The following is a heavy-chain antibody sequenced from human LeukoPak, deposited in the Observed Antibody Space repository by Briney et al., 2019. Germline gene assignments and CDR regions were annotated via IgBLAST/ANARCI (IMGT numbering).Heavy chain of an antibody. Sequence: GASVKVSCKPSGYTFIDHYLHWVRQAPGQGLESLGWIDPDTGDTNYPQKFQGRVTMTRDTSISTAYMELNRLRSDDTAVYYCARAPLHYDILTGYYPDAFDIWGQGTMVTVSS. CDR2: IDPDTGDT. D-gene: IGHD3-9*01. CDR3: ARAPLHYDILTGYYPDAFDI. V-gene: IGHV1-2*02. CDR1: GYTFIDHY. J-gene: IGHJ3*02.